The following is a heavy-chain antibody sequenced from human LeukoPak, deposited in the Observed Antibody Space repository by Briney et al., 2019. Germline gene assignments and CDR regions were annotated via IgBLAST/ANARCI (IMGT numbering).Heavy chain of an antibody. CDR1: GGSFSGFY. CDR3: ARGPDSGSHFAWFDP. CDR2: INHSGSI. D-gene: IGHD3-10*01. J-gene: IGHJ5*02. V-gene: IGHV4-34*01. Sequence: SETLSLTCAVYGGSFSGFYWSWVRQPPGKGLEWIGEINHSGSIHHNPSFKSRVTILVDTSRNQFSLKLTSVTAADTAVYYCARGPDSGSHFAWFDPWGQGTLVTVSS.